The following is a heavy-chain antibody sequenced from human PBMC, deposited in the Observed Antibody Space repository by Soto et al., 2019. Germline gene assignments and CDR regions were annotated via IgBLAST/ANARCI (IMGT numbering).Heavy chain of an antibody. D-gene: IGHD2-2*01. Sequence: PSEILSLTCTVSGGSISRHYWSWIRQPPGKGLELIGYMYHSGSTYYNPSLKSRVTISIDRSKNQFSLKLSSVTAADTAVYYCARVPDYWGQGILVTVSS. CDR2: MYHSGST. J-gene: IGHJ4*02. CDR3: ARVPDY. V-gene: IGHV4-59*11. CDR1: GGSISRHY.